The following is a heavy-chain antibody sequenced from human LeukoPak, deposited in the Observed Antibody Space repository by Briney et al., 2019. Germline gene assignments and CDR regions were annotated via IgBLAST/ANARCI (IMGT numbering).Heavy chain of an antibody. Sequence: GSLRLSCTASEFSFSSYSMNWVRQAPGKGLEWVGEINHSGSTNYNPSLKSRVTISVDTSKNQFSLKLSSVTAADTAVYYCARGKRLVRQQLVFHDYWGQGTLVTVSS. V-gene: IGHV4-34*01. CDR2: INHSGST. D-gene: IGHD6-13*01. CDR3: ARGKRLVRQQLVFHDY. J-gene: IGHJ4*02. CDR1: EFSFSSYS.